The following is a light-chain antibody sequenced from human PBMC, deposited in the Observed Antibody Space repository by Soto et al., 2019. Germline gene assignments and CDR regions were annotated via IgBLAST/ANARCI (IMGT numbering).Light chain of an antibody. Sequence: QSALTQPASVSGSPGQSITISCTGTASDVGVYNFVSWYQQHPGKAPKLIIYDVNARPSGISNRFSGSKSGSTASLTISGLQAEDEADYYCSSYSSSTTRVFGGGTQLTVL. CDR2: DVN. V-gene: IGLV2-14*01. CDR1: ASDVGVYNF. CDR3: SSYSSSTTRV. J-gene: IGLJ2*01.